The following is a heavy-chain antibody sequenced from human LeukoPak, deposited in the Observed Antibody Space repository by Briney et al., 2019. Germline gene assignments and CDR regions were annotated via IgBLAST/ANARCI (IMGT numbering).Heavy chain of an antibody. CDR3: ARTDSTNYGFFAS. V-gene: IGHV3-7*01. J-gene: IGHJ4*02. Sequence: PGGSLRLSCAASGFTFSSHWMSWVRQAPGKGLEWVANIKQDGSDKKYVESVKGRFTISRDNAKNSLFLQMSSLRADDTAVYFCARTDSTNYGFFASWGQGTLVTVSS. CDR2: IKQDGSDK. CDR1: GFTFSSHW. D-gene: IGHD4-11*01.